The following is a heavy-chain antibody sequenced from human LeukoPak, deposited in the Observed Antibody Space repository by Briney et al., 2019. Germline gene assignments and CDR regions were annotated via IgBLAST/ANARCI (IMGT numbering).Heavy chain of an antibody. V-gene: IGHV3-7*01. CDR2: IKQDGSEK. D-gene: IGHD3-3*01. CDR1: GFTFSSYW. Sequence: PGGSLRLSCAASGFTFSSYWMSWVRQAPGKGLERVANIKQDGSEKYYVDSVKGRFTISRDNAKNSLYLQMNSLRAEDTAVYYCASTYYDFWSGYPYGMDVWGQGTTVTVSS. CDR3: ASTYYDFWSGYPYGMDV. J-gene: IGHJ6*02.